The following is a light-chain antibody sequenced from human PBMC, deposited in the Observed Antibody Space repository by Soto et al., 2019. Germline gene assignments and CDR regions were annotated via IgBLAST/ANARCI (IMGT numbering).Light chain of an antibody. CDR1: QSISHY. J-gene: IGKJ2*02. CDR3: QQTYSTPCT. Sequence: DIQMTQSPSSLSASVGDRVTITCRATQSISHYLNWYQQKPGKAPKVLISAASSLQSGVPSRFSGSGSGTDFTLTISSLQPEDFATYYCQQTYSTPCTFGQGTKLEVK. CDR2: AAS. V-gene: IGKV1-39*01.